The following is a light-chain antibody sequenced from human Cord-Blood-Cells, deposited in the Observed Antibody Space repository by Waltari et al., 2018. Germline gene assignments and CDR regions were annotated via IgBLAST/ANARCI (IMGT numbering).Light chain of an antibody. Sequence: SYELTQPPSGSVSPGPTARITRSGDKSGGQHPCWYQQKPGQSPVLINYQDSKRPSGIPERFSGSNSGNTATLAISGTQAMDEADYYCRALDSSHVVFGGGTKLTVL. V-gene: IGLV3-1*01. J-gene: IGLJ2*01. CDR2: QDS. CDR3: RALDSSHVV. CDR1: KSGGQH.